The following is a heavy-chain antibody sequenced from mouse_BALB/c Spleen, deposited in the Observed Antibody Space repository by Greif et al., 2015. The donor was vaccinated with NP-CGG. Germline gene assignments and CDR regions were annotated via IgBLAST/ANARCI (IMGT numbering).Heavy chain of an antibody. D-gene: IGHD2-1*01. V-gene: IGHV1-14*01. CDR3: ARPYGNYGFYYAMDY. Sequence: EVKLVESGPELVKPGASVKMSCKASGYTFTSYVMHWVKQKPGQGLEWIGYINPYNDGTKYNEKFKGKATLTSDKSSSTAYMELSSLTSEDSAVYYCARPYGNYGFYYAMDYWGQGTSVTVSS. J-gene: IGHJ4*01. CDR2: INPYNDGT. CDR1: GYTFTSYV.